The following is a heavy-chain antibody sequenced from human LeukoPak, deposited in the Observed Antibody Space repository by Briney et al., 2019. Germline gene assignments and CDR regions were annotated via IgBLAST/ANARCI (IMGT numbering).Heavy chain of an antibody. V-gene: IGHV4-4*07. CDR2: FFTGGST. CDR1: GGSIDSHY. D-gene: IGHD3-3*01. CDR3: ARDTPDYDFWSGTYYFDY. J-gene: IGHJ4*02. Sequence: SETLSLTCTVSGGSIDSHYWSWNRQSAGKGLEWIGRFFTGGSTYYNPSLESRVTMSVDTSKNQFSLKLSSVTAADTAVYYCARDTPDYDFWSGTYYFDYWGQGTLVTVSS.